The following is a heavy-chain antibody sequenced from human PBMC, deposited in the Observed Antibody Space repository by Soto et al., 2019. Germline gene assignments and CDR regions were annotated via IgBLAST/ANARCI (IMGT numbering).Heavy chain of an antibody. CDR1: GFTFSSYW. CDR3: ARDPRGGSGSPDY. V-gene: IGHV3-74*01. CDR2: INSDGSST. Sequence: EVQLVESGGDLVQPGGSLRLSCAASGFTFSSYWMHWVRQAPGKGLVWLSRINSDGSSTSYADSVEGRFTISRDNPKDTLYLQMDRLRAEDTGVFYCARDPRGGSGSPDYWGQGTLVTVSS. D-gene: IGHD3-10*01. J-gene: IGHJ4*02.